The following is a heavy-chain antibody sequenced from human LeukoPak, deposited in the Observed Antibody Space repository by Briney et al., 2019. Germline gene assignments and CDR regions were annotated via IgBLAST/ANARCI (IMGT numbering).Heavy chain of an antibody. V-gene: IGHV3-30-3*01. D-gene: IGHD2-2*03. Sequence: GRSLRLSCAASGFTFSSYGMPWVRQAPGKGLEWVADISYDGSNKYYADSVKGRFTISRDNSKNTLYLQMNSLRAEDTAVYYCARDILGIVVVPAAVFDYWGQGTLVTVSS. CDR2: ISYDGSNK. CDR3: ARDILGIVVVPAAVFDY. J-gene: IGHJ4*02. CDR1: GFTFSSYG.